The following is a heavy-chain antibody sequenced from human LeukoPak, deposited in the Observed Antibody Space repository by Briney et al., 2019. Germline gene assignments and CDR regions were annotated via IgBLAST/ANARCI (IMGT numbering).Heavy chain of an antibody. Sequence: GGSLRLSWAASGFTFSSDSMNWVRQAPGEGLEWGSYISSSSGIIYYADSVKRRFTLSRDNAKNSLYLQMNSLRAEDTAVYYCARFYSSYMDVWGNGATVTVSS. CDR3: ARFYSSYMDV. CDR1: GFTFSSDS. CDR2: ISSSSGII. J-gene: IGHJ6*03. V-gene: IGHV3-48*01.